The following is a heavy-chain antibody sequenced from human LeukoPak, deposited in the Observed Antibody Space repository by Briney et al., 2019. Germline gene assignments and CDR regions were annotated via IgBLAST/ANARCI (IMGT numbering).Heavy chain of an antibody. D-gene: IGHD3-10*01. CDR1: GGSFSGYY. CDR2: INHSGST. V-gene: IGHV4-34*01. Sequence: SETLSLTCAVYGGSFSGYYWSWIRQPPGKGLEWIGEINHSGSTNYNPSLKSRVTISVDTSKNQFSLKLSSVTAADTAVYYCARLYGSGSYLYYYYYMDVWGKGTTVTTSS. CDR3: ARLYGSGSYLYYYYYMDV. J-gene: IGHJ6*03.